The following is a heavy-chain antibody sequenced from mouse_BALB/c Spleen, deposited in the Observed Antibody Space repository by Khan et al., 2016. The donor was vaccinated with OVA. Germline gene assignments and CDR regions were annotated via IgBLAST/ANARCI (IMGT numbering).Heavy chain of an antibody. V-gene: IGHV4-1*02. CDR1: GFDFSRYW. Sequence: EVKLLESGGGLVQPGGSLKLSCAASGFDFSRYWMSWVRQAPGKGLEWIGEINLESSTINYTPSLKDKFIISRDNAKNTLYLQMSKVRSEDTALYYCARPDGNPYAMNYWGQGTSVTVSS. CDR3: ARPDGNPYAMNY. D-gene: IGHD2-1*01. J-gene: IGHJ4*01. CDR2: INLESSTI.